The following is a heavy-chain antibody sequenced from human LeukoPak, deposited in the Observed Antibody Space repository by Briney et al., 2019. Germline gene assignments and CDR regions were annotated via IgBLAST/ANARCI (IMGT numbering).Heavy chain of an antibody. CDR2: ISWNSGSI. CDR1: GSTFDDYA. V-gene: IGHV3-9*01. J-gene: IGHJ4*02. CDR3: AKAGRGSSWYRVDY. D-gene: IGHD6-13*01. Sequence: PGGSLRLSCAASGSTFDDYAMHWVRQAPGKGLEWVSGISWNSGSIGYADSVKGRFTISRDNAKNSLYLQMNSPRAEDTALYYCAKAGRGSSWYRVDYWGQGTLVTVSS.